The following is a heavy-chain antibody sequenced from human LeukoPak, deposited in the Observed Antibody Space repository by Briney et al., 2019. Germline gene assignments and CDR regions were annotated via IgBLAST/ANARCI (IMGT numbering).Heavy chain of an antibody. CDR3: ARDKLGSIAAAGPLNWFDP. Sequence: SVKVSCKASGGTFSSYAISWVRQAPGQGLEWMGGIIPIFGTANYAQKFQGRVTITTDESTSTAYMELSSLRSEDTAVYYCARDKLGSIAAAGPLNWFDPWGQGTLVNVSS. D-gene: IGHD6-13*01. CDR1: GGTFSSYA. J-gene: IGHJ5*02. CDR2: IIPIFGTA. V-gene: IGHV1-69*05.